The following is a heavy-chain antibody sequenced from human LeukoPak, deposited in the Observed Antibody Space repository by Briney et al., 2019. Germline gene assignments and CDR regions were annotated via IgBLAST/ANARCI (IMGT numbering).Heavy chain of an antibody. D-gene: IGHD6-19*01. Sequence: PSETLSLTCTASGGSISSSSHYWGWIRQPPGKGLEWIGSIYYSGSTFYNSSLKSRVTISVDTSKNQLSLKLRSVTAADTAVYYCARGSVVWLAYFDYWGQGTLVTVSS. CDR2: IYYSGST. CDR3: ARGSVVWLAYFDY. V-gene: IGHV4-39*01. J-gene: IGHJ4*02. CDR1: GGSISSSSHY.